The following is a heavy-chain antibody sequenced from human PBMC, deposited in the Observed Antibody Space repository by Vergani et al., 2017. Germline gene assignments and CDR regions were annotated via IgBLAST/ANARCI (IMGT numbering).Heavy chain of an antibody. CDR2: LRYDGSNK. D-gene: IGHD6-19*01. Sequence: QVQLVESGGGVVQPGGSLRLSCAASGFTFSTYGMHWVRQAPGKGLEWVAFLRYDGSNKYYADSVKGRFTISRDKSKNTLYLQMNRLRAEDTAVYYCAKAFQWLNDRTRIDYWGQGTLVTVSS. J-gene: IGHJ4*02. V-gene: IGHV3-30*02. CDR1: GFTFSTYG. CDR3: AKAFQWLNDRTRIDY.